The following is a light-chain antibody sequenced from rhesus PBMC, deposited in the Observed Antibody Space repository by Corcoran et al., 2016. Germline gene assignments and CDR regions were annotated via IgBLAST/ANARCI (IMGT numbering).Light chain of an antibody. V-gene: IGKV1-22*01. Sequence: DIQMTQSPSSLSASVGDTVTITCRASQSLSSWLAWYQQKPGNAPKLLIYEASSLQSGGPSRFSGSGSGTDFTLTISSLQSEDFATYYCQQYNSSPWTIGQGTRVEIK. CDR2: EAS. CDR3: QQYNSSPWT. J-gene: IGKJ1*01. CDR1: QSLSSW.